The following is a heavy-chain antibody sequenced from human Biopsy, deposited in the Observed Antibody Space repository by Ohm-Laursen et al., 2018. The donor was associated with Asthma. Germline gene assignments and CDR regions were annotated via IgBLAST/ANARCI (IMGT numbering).Heavy chain of an antibody. CDR2: INYSGSA. CDR3: VRGSSSWHHGPFHYYYGLDV. J-gene: IGHJ6*02. D-gene: IGHD6-13*01. Sequence: SQTLSLTCSLSSGSGGYMRGGNYYWGWIRQPPGKGLEWIGFINYSGSANYSPSLRGRVSISVDRSKNQISLKLTSVTAADTATYYCVRGSSSWHHGPFHYYYGLDVWGQGTTATVSS. V-gene: IGHV4-61*01. CDR1: SGSGGYMRGGNYY.